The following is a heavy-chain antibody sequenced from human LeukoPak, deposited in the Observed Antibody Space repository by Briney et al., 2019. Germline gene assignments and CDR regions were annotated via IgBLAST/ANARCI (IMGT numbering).Heavy chain of an antibody. CDR1: GYTFTGYY. V-gene: IGHV1-2*02. Sequence: ASVKVSCKASGYTFTGYYMHWVRQAPGQGLEWMGWINPNSGGTNYAQKFQGRVTMTRDTSISTAYVELSRLRSDDTAVYYCARDVVWQWLPSYYMDVWGKGTTVTVSS. CDR3: ARDVVWQWLPSYYMDV. J-gene: IGHJ6*03. CDR2: INPNSGGT. D-gene: IGHD6-19*01.